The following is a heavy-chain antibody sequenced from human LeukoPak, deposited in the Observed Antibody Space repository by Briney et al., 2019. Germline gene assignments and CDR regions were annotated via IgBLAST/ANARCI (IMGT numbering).Heavy chain of an antibody. CDR2: ISSSSNYI. CDR1: GFTFSSYA. Sequence: GGSLRLSCAASGFTFSSYAMSWVRQAPGKGLEWVSSISSSSNYIYYADSLKGRFTISRDNAKNSLYLQMNSLRAEDTAVYYCARGHYYGMDVWGKGTTVTISS. CDR3: ARGHYYGMDV. V-gene: IGHV3-21*01. J-gene: IGHJ6*04.